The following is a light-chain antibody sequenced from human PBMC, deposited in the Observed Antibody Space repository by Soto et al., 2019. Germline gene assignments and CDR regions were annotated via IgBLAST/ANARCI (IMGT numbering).Light chain of an antibody. CDR2: DVS. J-gene: IGLJ1*01. V-gene: IGLV2-11*01. Sequence: QSALTQPRSVSGSLGQSVTISCTGTSSDVGTYNYVSWYQQHPRKAPKVMIYDVSERPSGVPDRFSGSKSGNTASLTISGLQAEDEADYYCCSYAGSPRYVLGTGTKLTVL. CDR1: SSDVGTYNY. CDR3: CSYAGSPRYV.